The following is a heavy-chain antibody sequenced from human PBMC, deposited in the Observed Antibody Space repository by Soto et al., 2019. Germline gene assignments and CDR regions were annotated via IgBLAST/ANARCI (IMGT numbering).Heavy chain of an antibody. D-gene: IGHD5-12*01. CDR1: GFTFSSYS. CDR2: ISSSSSYI. CDR3: TRRYSGYITLDY. V-gene: IGHV3-21*01. J-gene: IGHJ4*02. Sequence: ESGGGLVKPGGSLRLSCAASGFTFSSYSMNWVRQAPGKGLEWVSSISSSSSYIYYADSVKGRFTISRDNAKNSLYLQMNSLRAEDTAVYYCTRRYSGYITLDYWGQGTLVTVSS.